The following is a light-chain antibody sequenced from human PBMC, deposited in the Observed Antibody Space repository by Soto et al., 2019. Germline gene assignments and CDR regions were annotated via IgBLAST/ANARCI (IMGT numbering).Light chain of an antibody. V-gene: IGKV1-39*01. CDR3: QQSYSAPWT. J-gene: IGKJ1*01. Sequence: DIQMTQSPSSLAASVGARVTITCRASLSISTYLNWYQQKPGKAPKVLIFDASRLQSGVASRFSGSGSGTDFTLTISSLQPEDSATYYCQQSYSAPWTFGQGTKVQVK. CDR2: DAS. CDR1: LSISTY.